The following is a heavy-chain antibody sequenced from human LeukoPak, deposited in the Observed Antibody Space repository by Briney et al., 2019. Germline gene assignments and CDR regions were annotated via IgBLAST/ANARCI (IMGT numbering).Heavy chain of an antibody. Sequence: SETLSLTCTVSGGSIGTYYWNWIRQPPGKGLEWIGFIYYSGSTKFNPTLKSRVTISLDTSKSQFSLRLSSVTAADTAIYYCARWMDGSSPFDPWGQGTLVTVSS. CDR1: GGSIGTYY. J-gene: IGHJ5*02. D-gene: IGHD2-2*03. CDR2: IYYSGST. V-gene: IGHV4-59*01. CDR3: ARWMDGSSPFDP.